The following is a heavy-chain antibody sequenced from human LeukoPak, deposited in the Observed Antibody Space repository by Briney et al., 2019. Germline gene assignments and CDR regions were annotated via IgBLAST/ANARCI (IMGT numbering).Heavy chain of an antibody. CDR1: GFTVSSNY. Sequence: GGSLRLSCAASGFTVSSNYMSWVRQAPGKGLEWVSVIYSGGSTYYADSVKGRFTISRHNSKNTLYLQMNSLRAGDTAVYYCARDAYSGRRGRFDIWGQGTMVTVSS. D-gene: IGHD1-26*01. J-gene: IGHJ3*02. CDR3: ARDAYSGRRGRFDI. CDR2: IYSGGST. V-gene: IGHV3-53*04.